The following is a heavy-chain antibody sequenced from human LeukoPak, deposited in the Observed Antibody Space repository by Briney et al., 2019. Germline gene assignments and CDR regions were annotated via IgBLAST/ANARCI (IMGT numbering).Heavy chain of an antibody. J-gene: IGHJ5*02. D-gene: IGHD3-10*01. CDR3: ARADSGSWIDP. Sequence: SGTLSLTCTVSGDSISTWYWSWLRQPPGKGLEWIGSIYYGGSSNYNPSLKSRVTISVDTSKNQFSLKLSSVIVADTAIYYCARADSGSWIDPWGQGAPVTVSS. CDR2: IYYGGSS. CDR1: GDSISTWY. V-gene: IGHV4-59*01.